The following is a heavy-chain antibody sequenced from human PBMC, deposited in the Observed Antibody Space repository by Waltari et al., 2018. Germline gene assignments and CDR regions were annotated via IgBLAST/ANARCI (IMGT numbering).Heavy chain of an antibody. V-gene: IGHV3-53*02. J-gene: IGHJ4*02. CDR1: GFTLSNTF. CDR3: ASSNDYGDY. Sequence: EVQLVETGGGLIQPGGSLRLSCAASGFTLSNTFMSWVRRAPGKGLEWVSLSDIDGSTFYADAVKGRFTISRDSSKNTLFLQMNSLRAEDTAVYYCASSNDYGDYWGQGTLVTVSS. CDR2: SDIDGST. D-gene: IGHD2-8*01.